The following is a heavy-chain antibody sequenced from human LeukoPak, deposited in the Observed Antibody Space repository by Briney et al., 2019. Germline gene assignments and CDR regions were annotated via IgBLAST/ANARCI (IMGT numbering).Heavy chain of an antibody. CDR1: GGTFSSYA. V-gene: IGHV1-69*13. Sequence: SVKVSCKASGGTFSSYAISWVRQAPGQGLEWMGGIIPVFGTANYAQKFQGRVTITADESTSTAYIELSSLRSEDTAVYYCARGSPYYYDSSGYYFPPYYFDYWGQGTLVTVSS. CDR2: IIPVFGTA. J-gene: IGHJ4*02. CDR3: ARGSPYYYDSSGYYFPPYYFDY. D-gene: IGHD3-22*01.